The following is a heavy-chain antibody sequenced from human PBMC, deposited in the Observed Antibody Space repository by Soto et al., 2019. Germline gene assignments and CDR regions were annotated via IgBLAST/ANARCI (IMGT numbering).Heavy chain of an antibody. Sequence: QIPLVQSGPEVKEPGASVKVSCKAFGYTFKTYGIVWVRQAPGQGLEWMGWISPYNGDTLYAKNVLGRVTLTTDTPTSTAYMEMRSLRSDDTAVYYFARVPSSRPEDQWGQGTLVTVSS. V-gene: IGHV1-18*01. J-gene: IGHJ4*02. CDR2: ISPYNGDT. D-gene: IGHD6-6*01. CDR1: GYTFKTYG. CDR3: ARVPSSRPEDQ.